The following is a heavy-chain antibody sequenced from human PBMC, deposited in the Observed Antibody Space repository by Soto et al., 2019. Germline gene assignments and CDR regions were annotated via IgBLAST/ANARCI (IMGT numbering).Heavy chain of an antibody. D-gene: IGHD3-10*01. CDR1: GGSISSGGYY. CDR3: ARGRSWRFGGYYFDY. CDR2: IYYSGST. J-gene: IGHJ4*02. V-gene: IGHV4-31*03. Sequence: SETLSLTCTVSGGSISSGGYYWSWIRQHPGKGLEWIGYIYYSGSTYYNPSLKSRVTISVDTSKNQFSLKLCSVTAADTAVYYCARGRSWRFGGYYFDYWGQGTLVTVSS.